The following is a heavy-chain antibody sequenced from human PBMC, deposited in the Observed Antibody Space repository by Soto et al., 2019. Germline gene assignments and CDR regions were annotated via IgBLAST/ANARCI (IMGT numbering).Heavy chain of an antibody. Sequence: LSLTCAISGASVSSKSDAWNWIRQSPSRGLEWLGRTYYRSKWYNDYAVSVKSRITINPDTSKNQFSLQLNSVTPEDAAVYYCATFLRTTSPDVWGQGTTVTVSS. V-gene: IGHV6-1*01. CDR3: ATFLRTTSPDV. CDR1: GASVSSKSDA. CDR2: TYYRSKWYN. D-gene: IGHD1-7*01. J-gene: IGHJ6*02.